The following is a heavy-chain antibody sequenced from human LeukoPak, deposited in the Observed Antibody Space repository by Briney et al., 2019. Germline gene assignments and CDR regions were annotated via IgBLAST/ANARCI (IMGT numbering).Heavy chain of an antibody. CDR3: ARGSHRAWEVLLD. J-gene: IGHJ4*02. V-gene: IGHV4-34*01. D-gene: IGHD3-10*01. CDR2: INQSGII. Sequence: SETLSLTCAVYGGSFNYYWSWLRQPPGKGLEWIGDINQSGIINYDPSLKSRVTISIDTSKNQLSLKVTSVTAADTAVYYCARGSHRAWEVLLDWGQGTLVTVSS. CDR1: GGSFNYY.